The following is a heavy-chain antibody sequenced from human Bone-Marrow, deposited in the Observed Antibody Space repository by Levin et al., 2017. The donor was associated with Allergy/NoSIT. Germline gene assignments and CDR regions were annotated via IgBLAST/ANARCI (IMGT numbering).Heavy chain of an antibody. Sequence: GESLKISFTASEFTFTTFWMSWVRQVPGKGLEWVANIKQDGSEKYYADSVKGRFTVSRDNAKNSVCLQMSSLRAEDTAVYYCARSSGGYFDSWGQGTLVTVSS. CDR3: ARSSGGYFDS. J-gene: IGHJ4*02. CDR1: EFTFTTFW. CDR2: IKQDGSEK. D-gene: IGHD3-10*01. V-gene: IGHV3-7*04.